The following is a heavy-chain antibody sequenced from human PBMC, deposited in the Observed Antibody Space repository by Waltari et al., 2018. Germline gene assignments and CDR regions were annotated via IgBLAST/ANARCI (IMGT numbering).Heavy chain of an antibody. CDR2: INGDGGST. Sequence: EVQLVESGGGLVQPGGSMRLSCAASGFTFSIYWMPWVCQAPGKGLVWVSRINGDGGSTSYADSVKGRFTISRDNANNTLYLQMNSLRAEDTAVYYCTRTRYCSTTSCQVDWFDPWGQGTLVTVSS. V-gene: IGHV3-74*01. CDR3: TRTRYCSTTSCQVDWFDP. CDR1: GFTFSIYW. D-gene: IGHD2-2*01. J-gene: IGHJ5*02.